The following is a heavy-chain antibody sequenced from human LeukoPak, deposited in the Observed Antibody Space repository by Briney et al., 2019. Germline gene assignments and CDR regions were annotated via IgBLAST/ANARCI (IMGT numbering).Heavy chain of an antibody. CDR2: ISGSGGST. CDR1: GFTFSSYA. J-gene: IGHJ4*02. Sequence: PGGSLRLSCAAPGFTFSSYAMSWVRQAPGKGLEWVSAISGSGGSTYYADSVKGRFTISRDNSKNTLYLQMNSLRAEDTAVYYCAKGVAGLYYFDYWGQGTLVTVSS. CDR3: AKGVAGLYYFDY. D-gene: IGHD6-19*01. V-gene: IGHV3-23*01.